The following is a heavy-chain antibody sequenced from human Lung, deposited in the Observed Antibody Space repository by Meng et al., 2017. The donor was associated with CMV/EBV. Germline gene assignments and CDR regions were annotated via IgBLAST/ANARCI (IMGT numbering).Heavy chain of an antibody. V-gene: IGHV4-4*01. CDR1: GGSISGRPW. CDR2: IWHGGNT. J-gene: IGHJ4*02. D-gene: IGHD1-7*01. Sequence: LTCSVTGGSISGRPWWNWVRQPPGKGLEWIGEIWHGGNTNYDVTLKSRVTLSIDKSNNQFSLKLNSVTAADTAVYFCARGELALGFDSWGQGILVTVSS. CDR3: ARGELALGFDS.